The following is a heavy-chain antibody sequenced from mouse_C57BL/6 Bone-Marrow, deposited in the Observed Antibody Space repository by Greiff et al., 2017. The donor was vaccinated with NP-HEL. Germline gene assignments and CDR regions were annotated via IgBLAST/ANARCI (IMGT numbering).Heavy chain of an antibody. CDR3: ASHVTTVVGETDDFDY. Sequence: QVQLQQPGAELVKPGASVKLSCKASGYTFTSYWMHWVKQRPGQGLEWIGMIHPNSGITNYNEKFKSKATLTVDKSSSTAYMHLSSLTSEDSAVYYCASHVTTVVGETDDFDYWGQGTTLTVSS. D-gene: IGHD1-1*01. J-gene: IGHJ2*01. V-gene: IGHV1-64*01. CDR2: IHPNSGIT. CDR1: GYTFTSYW.